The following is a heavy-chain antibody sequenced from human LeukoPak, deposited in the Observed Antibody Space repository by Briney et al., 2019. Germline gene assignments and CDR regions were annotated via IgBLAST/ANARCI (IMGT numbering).Heavy chain of an antibody. CDR2: RT. Sequence: RTYYAASVKGRFTISRDNSKSTLYLQMNSLRAEDTAVYYCAKDGAYDTSGYYGSGAFDIWGQGTVVTVSS. CDR3: AKDGAYDTSGYYGSGAFDI. J-gene: IGHJ3*02. V-gene: IGHV3-23*01. D-gene: IGHD3-22*01.